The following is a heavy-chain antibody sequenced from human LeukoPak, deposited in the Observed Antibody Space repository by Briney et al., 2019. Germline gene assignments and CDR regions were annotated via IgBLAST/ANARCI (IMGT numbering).Heavy chain of an antibody. CDR1: GGSFSGYY. CDR2: INHSGST. V-gene: IGHV4-34*01. J-gene: IGHJ6*04. Sequence: SETLSLTRAVYGGSFSGYYWSWIRQPPGKGLEWIGEINHSGSTDYNPSLKSRVTISVDTSKNQFSLKLSSVTAADTAVYYCARGKRIAGILDVWGKGTTVTVSS. D-gene: IGHD1-26*01. CDR3: ARGKRIAGILDV.